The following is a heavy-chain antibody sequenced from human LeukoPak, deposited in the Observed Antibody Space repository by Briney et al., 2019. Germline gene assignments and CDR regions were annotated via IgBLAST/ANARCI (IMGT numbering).Heavy chain of an antibody. J-gene: IGHJ4*02. CDR3: ARGGWSLDF. D-gene: IGHD6-19*01. CDR1: GGSISNHY. V-gene: IGHV4-59*11. Sequence: PSETLSLTCTVSGGSISNHYWSRIRQTPGKGLEWIGYIHYTGTTNYNPTLKSRVTISVDMSKNQFSLNIDSVTAADTAVYYCARGGWSLDFWGQGTLVTVSS. CDR2: IHYTGTT.